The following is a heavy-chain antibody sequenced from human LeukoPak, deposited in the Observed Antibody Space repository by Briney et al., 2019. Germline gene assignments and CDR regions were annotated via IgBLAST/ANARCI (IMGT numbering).Heavy chain of an antibody. V-gene: IGHV3-48*02. Sequence: AGGSLRLSCAASGNYWMHWVRQAPGKGLVWVSYISSSSSTIYYADSVKGRFTISRDNAKNSLYLQMNSLRDEDTAVYYCARSPRDYGDYRPTGWFDPWGQGTLVTVSS. CDR2: ISSSSSTI. D-gene: IGHD4-17*01. CDR3: ARSPRDYGDYRPTGWFDP. J-gene: IGHJ5*02. CDR1: GNYW.